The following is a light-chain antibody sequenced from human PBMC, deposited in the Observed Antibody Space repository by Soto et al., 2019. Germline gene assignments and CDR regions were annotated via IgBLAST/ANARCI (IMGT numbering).Light chain of an antibody. J-gene: IGKJ1*01. V-gene: IGKV3-20*01. Sequence: EIVLTQSPGTLSLSPGERATLSGRASQSVSSSYLAWYQQKPGQAPRLLIYGASSRATGIPDRFSGSGSGTDFTLTISSLETEDFAVYYCQQYGSSPWTFGQGTKVDIK. CDR3: QQYGSSPWT. CDR1: QSVSSSY. CDR2: GAS.